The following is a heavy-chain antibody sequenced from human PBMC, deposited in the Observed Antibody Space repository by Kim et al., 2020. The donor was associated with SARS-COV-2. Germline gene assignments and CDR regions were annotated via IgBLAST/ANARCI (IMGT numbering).Heavy chain of an antibody. J-gene: IGHJ4*02. CDR3: ALIAAAGSGFDY. Sequence: ASVKVSCQASGYTFTGYYMHWVRQAPGQGLEWMGRINPNSGGTNYAQKFQGRVTMTRDTSISTAYMELSRLRSDDTAVYYCALIAAAGSGFDYWGQGTLVTVSS. D-gene: IGHD6-13*01. CDR1: GYTFTGYY. V-gene: IGHV1-2*06. CDR2: INPNSGGT.